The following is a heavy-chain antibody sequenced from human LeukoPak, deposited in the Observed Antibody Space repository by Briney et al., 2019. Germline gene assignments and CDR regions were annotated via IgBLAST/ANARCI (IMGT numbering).Heavy chain of an antibody. J-gene: IGHJ3*02. CDR2: ISSSSSYI. V-gene: IGHV3-21*01. CDR3: ARKMGTLGHAFDI. Sequence: GGSLRLSCAASGFTFDDYGMSWVRQAPGKGLEWVSSISSSSSYIYYADSVKGRFTISRDNAKNSLYLQMNSLRAEDTAVYYCARKMGTLGHAFDIWGQGTMVTVSS. D-gene: IGHD7-27*01. CDR1: GFTFDDYG.